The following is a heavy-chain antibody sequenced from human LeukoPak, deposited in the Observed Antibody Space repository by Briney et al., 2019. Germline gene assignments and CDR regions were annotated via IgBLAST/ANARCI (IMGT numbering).Heavy chain of an antibody. D-gene: IGHD2-2*01. CDR2: ISSSGSST. J-gene: IGHJ3*02. Sequence: GGSLRLSCAASGFTFSSYAMNWVRQAPGQGLEWVSVISSSGSSTYFADSVTGRFTTSRDNSKNTLYPQMNSLRAEDTAVYYCAKASRYSGTSQGDAFDIWGQGTMVTVSS. V-gene: IGHV3-23*01. CDR1: GFTFSSYA. CDR3: AKASRYSGTSQGDAFDI.